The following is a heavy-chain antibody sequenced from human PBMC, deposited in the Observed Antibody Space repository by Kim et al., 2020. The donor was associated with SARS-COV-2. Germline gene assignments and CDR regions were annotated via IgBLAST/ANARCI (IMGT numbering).Heavy chain of an antibody. D-gene: IGHD3-3*01. J-gene: IGHJ6*02. CDR3: AKDVLSVHYYYGMDV. V-gene: IGHV3-23*01. Sequence: EYVKGRFTISRDNSKNLVYLKMTSLRVEDTAVYYCAKDVLSVHYYYGMDVWGQGTTVAV.